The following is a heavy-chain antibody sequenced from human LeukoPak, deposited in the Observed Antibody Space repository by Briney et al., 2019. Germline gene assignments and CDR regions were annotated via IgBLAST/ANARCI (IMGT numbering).Heavy chain of an antibody. CDR2: MNPNSGNT. D-gene: IGHD3-10*01. CDR3: AMSYMVRGVAWFDP. Sequence: ASVKVSCKASGYTFTGYYMHWVRQAPGQGLEWMGWMNPNSGNTGYAQKFQGRVTITRNTSISTAYMELSSLRSEDTAVYYCAMSYMVRGVAWFDPWGQGTLVTVPS. CDR1: GYTFTGYY. V-gene: IGHV1-8*03. J-gene: IGHJ5*02.